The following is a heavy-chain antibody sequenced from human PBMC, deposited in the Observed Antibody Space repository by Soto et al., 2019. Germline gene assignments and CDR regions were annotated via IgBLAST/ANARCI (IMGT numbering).Heavy chain of an antibody. J-gene: IGHJ4*02. V-gene: IGHV4-59*01. Sequence: QVQLQESGPGLVKPSETLSLTCTVSGGSISSYYWSWIRQPPGKGLEWIGYIYYSGSTNYNPSLKSRVTISVNTSQNQFSLKLTSVTAADTAVYYCAGVSSGWWYFDYWGQGTLVTVSS. D-gene: IGHD6-19*01. CDR1: GGSISSYY. CDR3: AGVSSGWWYFDY. CDR2: IYYSGST.